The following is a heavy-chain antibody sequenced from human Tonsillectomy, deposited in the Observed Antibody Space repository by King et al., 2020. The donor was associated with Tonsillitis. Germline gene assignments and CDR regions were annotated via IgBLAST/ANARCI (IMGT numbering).Heavy chain of an antibody. Sequence: QVQLQQWGAGLLRPSETLSLTCAIYGGSFSGYYWSWIRQPPGKGLEWIGEINHSGSTNYNPSLKSQVTISVDTSKNHFSLKLSSVTAADTAVYYCARVAGDYDFWSGYYNAWFDPWGQGTLVTVSS. V-gene: IGHV4-34*01. CDR1: GGSFSGYY. CDR3: ARVAGDYDFWSGYYNAWFDP. D-gene: IGHD3-3*01. CDR2: INHSGST. J-gene: IGHJ5*02.